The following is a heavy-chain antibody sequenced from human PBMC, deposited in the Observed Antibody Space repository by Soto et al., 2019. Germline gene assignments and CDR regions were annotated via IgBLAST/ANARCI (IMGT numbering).Heavy chain of an antibody. CDR2: ITYSGGST. Sequence: GGSLRLSCAASGFTFSTYAMNWVRQAPGKGLEWVSSITYSGGSTYYADSVKGRFTISRDNSKNTLYLEMKSLRVEDTVVYYCAKDRNSSGKLGRFDPWGQGTLVTVSS. J-gene: IGHJ5*02. V-gene: IGHV3-23*01. CDR3: AKDRNSSGKLGRFDP. D-gene: IGHD3-22*01. CDR1: GFTFSTYA.